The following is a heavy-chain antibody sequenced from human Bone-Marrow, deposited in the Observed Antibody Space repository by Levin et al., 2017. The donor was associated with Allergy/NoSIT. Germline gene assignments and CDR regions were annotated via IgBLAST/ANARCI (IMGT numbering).Heavy chain of an antibody. CDR3: AKHRLTSATINFFDS. CDR1: GFSFRSYA. Sequence: GESLKISCAASGFSFRSYAMAWVRQTPGKGLEWVSGISNSGGSIDYADSVKGRFTMSRDNSLNSLFLQMNNLRAEDTAVYFCAKHRLTSATINFFDSWGQGTVVTVSS. J-gene: IGHJ5*01. V-gene: IGHV3-23*01. D-gene: IGHD4-17*01. CDR2: ISNSGGSI.